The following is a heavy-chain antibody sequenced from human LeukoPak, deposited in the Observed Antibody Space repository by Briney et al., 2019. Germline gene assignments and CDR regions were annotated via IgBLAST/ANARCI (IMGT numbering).Heavy chain of an antibody. Sequence: GASVKVSCKASGGTFSSYAVSWVRQAPGQGLEWMGRIIPILGIANYAQKFQGRVTITTDESTSTAYMELSSLRSEDTAVYYCARLWGWGETGGFAFDIWGQGTMVTVSS. J-gene: IGHJ3*02. V-gene: IGHV1-69*04. CDR2: IIPILGIA. CDR3: ARLWGWGETGGFAFDI. D-gene: IGHD3-16*01. CDR1: GGTFSSYA.